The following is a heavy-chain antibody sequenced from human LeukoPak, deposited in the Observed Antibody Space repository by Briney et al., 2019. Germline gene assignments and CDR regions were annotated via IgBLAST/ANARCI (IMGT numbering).Heavy chain of an antibody. CDR3: AKEDSSSWSIDY. D-gene: IGHD6-13*01. CDR2: IRYDGSNK. CDR1: GFTFSSYG. J-gene: IGHJ4*02. Sequence: PGGSLRLSCAASGFTFSSYGMHGVREAPGKGLEWVAFIRYDGSNKYYADSVKGRFTISRDNSKNTLYLQMNSLRAEDTAVYYCAKEDSSSWSIDYWGQGTLVTVSS. V-gene: IGHV3-30*02.